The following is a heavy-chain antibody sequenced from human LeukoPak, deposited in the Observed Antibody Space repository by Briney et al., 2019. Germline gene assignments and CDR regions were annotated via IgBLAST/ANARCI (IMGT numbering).Heavy chain of an antibody. CDR2: IYYNGDT. CDR1: GGSISTYH. CDR3: ARELGRAFDM. Sequence: SETLSLTCSVSGGSISTYHWSWIRQPPGKGLEWIGYIYYNGDTKQNPSLNNRATISVDTSKNRFSLKLKSVAAADTAVYFCARELGRAFDMWGPGKVVTVSS. V-gene: IGHV4-59*01. J-gene: IGHJ3*02. D-gene: IGHD3-3*02.